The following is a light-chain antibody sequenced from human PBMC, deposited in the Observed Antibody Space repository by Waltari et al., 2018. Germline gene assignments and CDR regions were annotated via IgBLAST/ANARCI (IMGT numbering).Light chain of an antibody. CDR2: EVS. CDR3: CSYAGTYTWL. J-gene: IGLJ3*02. Sequence: QSALTQPRPVSGSPGQSATISCTGTSSDLCGSNLVSWYHPPPGKAPTAVIYEVSRRPSGVPDRFTGSRSGNTATLTISGLQAEDEADYHCCSYAGTYTWLFGGGTKLTVL. CDR1: SSDLCGSNL. V-gene: IGLV2-11*01.